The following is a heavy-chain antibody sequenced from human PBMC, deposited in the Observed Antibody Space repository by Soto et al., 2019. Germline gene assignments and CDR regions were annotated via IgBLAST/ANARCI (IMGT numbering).Heavy chain of an antibody. D-gene: IGHD2-15*01. Sequence: QVQLVQSGAEVKKPGSSVKVSCKASGGTFSSYAISWVRQAPGQGLEWMGGIVPIFGTANYAQKFQGRVTITADESTSTDYMELSSLSSEDTAVYYCASPLPDIVVVVAAMRYYYGMDVWGQGTTVTVSS. CDR3: ASPLPDIVVVVAAMRYYYGMDV. CDR1: GGTFSSYA. J-gene: IGHJ6*01. CDR2: IVPIFGTA. V-gene: IGHV1-69*01.